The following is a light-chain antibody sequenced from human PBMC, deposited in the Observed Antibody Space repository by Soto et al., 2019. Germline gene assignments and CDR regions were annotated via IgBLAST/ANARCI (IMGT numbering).Light chain of an antibody. CDR3: QQYFITPIT. CDR2: WAS. J-gene: IGKJ5*01. Sequence: DIVMTQSPDSLAVSLGERASINCKSSQNILYSSDNRNYFAWYQQKPGQPPKLLFYWASTRESGVPDRFSGSGSGTDFTLTISSLQADDVAVYYCQQYFITPITFGQGTRLEIK. CDR1: QNILYSSDNRNY. V-gene: IGKV4-1*01.